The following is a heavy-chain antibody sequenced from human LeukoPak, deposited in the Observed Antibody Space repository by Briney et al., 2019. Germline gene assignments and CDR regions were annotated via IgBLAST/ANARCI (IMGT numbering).Heavy chain of an antibody. D-gene: IGHD2-2*01. CDR2: IYYSGST. V-gene: IGHV4-59*01. CDR1: GGSISSYY. Sequence: SETLSLTCTVSGGSISSYYWSWIRQPPGKGLEWIGHIYYSGSTNYNPSLKSRVTISVDTSKNQFSLKLSSVTAADTAVYYCARVRSTSWFDPWGQGTLVTVSS. CDR3: ARVRSTSWFDP. J-gene: IGHJ5*02.